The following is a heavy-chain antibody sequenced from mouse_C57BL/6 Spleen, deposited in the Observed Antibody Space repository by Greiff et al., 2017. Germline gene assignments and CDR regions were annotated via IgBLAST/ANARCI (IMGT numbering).Heavy chain of an antibody. V-gene: IGHV1-22*01. D-gene: IGHD2-2*01. CDR2: INPNNGGT. CDR1: GYTFTDYN. Sequence: VQLKQSGPELVKPGASVKMSCKASGYTFTDYNMHWVKQSHGKSLEWIGYINPNNGGTSYNQKFKGKATLTVNKSSSTAYMELRSLTSEDSAVYYCARWGYGYDGAMDYWGQGTSGTVSS. J-gene: IGHJ4*01. CDR3: ARWGYGYDGAMDY.